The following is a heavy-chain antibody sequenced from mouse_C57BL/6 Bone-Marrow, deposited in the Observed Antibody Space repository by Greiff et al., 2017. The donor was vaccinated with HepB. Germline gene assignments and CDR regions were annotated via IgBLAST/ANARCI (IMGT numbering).Heavy chain of an antibody. D-gene: IGHD2-5*01. CDR2: IDPENGDT. Sequence: EVQLVESGAELVRPGASVKLSCTASGFNIKDDYMHWVKQRPEQGLEWIGWIDPENGDTEYASKFQGKATITADTSSNTAYLQLSSLTSEDTAVYYCTTGKSNSDYWGQGTTLTVSS. CDR1: GFNIKDDY. CDR3: TTGKSNSDY. V-gene: IGHV14-4*01. J-gene: IGHJ2*01.